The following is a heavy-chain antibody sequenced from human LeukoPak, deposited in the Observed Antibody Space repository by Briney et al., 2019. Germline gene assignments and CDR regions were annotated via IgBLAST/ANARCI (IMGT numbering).Heavy chain of an antibody. J-gene: IGHJ5*02. V-gene: IGHV3-30-3*01. Sequence: HPGGSLRLACAASGFTFNTYALHWVRQAPGKGLAWVAFISYDGSNKYYADSVKGRFTISRDNSKNTLYLQMNSLRTDDTAIYYCTRGPYSGSDGYYLWSQGALVTVSS. D-gene: IGHD1-26*01. CDR3: TRGPYSGSDGYYL. CDR1: GFTFNTYA. CDR2: ISYDGSNK.